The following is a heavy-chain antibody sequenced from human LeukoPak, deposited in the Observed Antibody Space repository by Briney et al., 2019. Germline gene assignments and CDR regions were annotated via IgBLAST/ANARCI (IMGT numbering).Heavy chain of an antibody. CDR2: IVLGAGNT. J-gene: IGHJ5*02. V-gene: IGHV1-58*02. D-gene: IGHD3-3*01. CDR3: AAQRGASLHDFWSTRLFDP. Sequence: SVKVSCKASGFTFPNSAMQWVRQARGQRLEWIGWIVLGAGNTVYSHKFHDRVTITRDVSTNTAYMELDSLGSEDTAVYYCAAQRGASLHDFWSTRLFDPWGQGTLVPVSS. CDR1: GFTFPNSA.